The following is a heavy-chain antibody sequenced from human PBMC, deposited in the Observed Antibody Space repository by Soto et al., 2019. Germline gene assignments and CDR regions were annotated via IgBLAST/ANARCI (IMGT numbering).Heavy chain of an antibody. CDR2: IYYSGST. CDR3: ARASGRLPPYFDY. J-gene: IGHJ4*02. D-gene: IGHD2-15*01. V-gene: IGHV4-31*03. CDR1: GGSISSGGYY. Sequence: KPSETLSLTCTVSGGSISSGGYYWSWIRQHPGKGLEWIGYIYYSGSTYYNPSLKSRVTISVDTSKNQFSLKLSSVTAADTAVYYCARASGRLPPYFDYWGQGTLVTVSS.